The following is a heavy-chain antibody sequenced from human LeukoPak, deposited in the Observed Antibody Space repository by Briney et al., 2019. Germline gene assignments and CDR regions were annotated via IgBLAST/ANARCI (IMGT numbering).Heavy chain of an antibody. V-gene: IGHV3-33*08. J-gene: IGHJ4*02. CDR3: ARGNTAMVT. D-gene: IGHD5-18*01. CDR2: IWYDGSNK. Sequence: PGGSLRLSCSASGFTFSYYAMHWVRQAPGKGLEWVAVIWYDGSNKYYADSVKGRFTISRDNSKNTLYLQMNSLRAEDTAVYYCARGNTAMVTWGQGTLVAVSS. CDR1: GFTFSYYA.